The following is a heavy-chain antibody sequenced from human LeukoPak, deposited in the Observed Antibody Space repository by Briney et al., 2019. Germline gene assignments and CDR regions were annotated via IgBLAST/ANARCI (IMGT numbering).Heavy chain of an antibody. CDR3: ARTSTGTSPSKYYFDY. D-gene: IGHD1-1*01. CDR2: IIPIFGTA. J-gene: IGHJ4*02. V-gene: IGHV1-69*13. CDR1: GGTFSSYA. Sequence: SVTVSCTASGGTFSSYAISWVRPAPGQGLEWMGGIIPIFGTANYAQKFQGRVTITADESTSTAYMELSSLRSEDTAVYYCARTSTGTSPSKYYFDYWGQGTLVTVSS.